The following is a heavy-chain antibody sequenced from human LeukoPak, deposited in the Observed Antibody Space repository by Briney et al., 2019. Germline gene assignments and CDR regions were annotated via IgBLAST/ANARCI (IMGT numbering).Heavy chain of an antibody. CDR3: ARERLGEHYFDY. D-gene: IGHD1-1*01. V-gene: IGHV3-30-3*01. CDR1: GFTFSSHA. J-gene: IGHJ4*02. Sequence: GRSLRLSCAASGFTFSSHAMHWVRQAPGKGLVWVAVISYDGTNKYYADSVKGRFTISRDNSKNTLYLQMNSLRAEDTAVYYCARERLGEHYFDYWGQGTLVTVSS. CDR2: ISYDGTNK.